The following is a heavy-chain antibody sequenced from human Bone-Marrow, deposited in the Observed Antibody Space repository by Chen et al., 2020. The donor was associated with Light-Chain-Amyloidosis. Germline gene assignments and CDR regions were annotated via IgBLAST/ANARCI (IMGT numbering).Heavy chain of an antibody. CDR1: GFTFDDYA. CDR3: AKAIVPAAIGYVDY. D-gene: IGHD2-2*02. CDR2: IRWNSGSI. V-gene: IGHV3-9*01. J-gene: IGHJ4*02. Sequence: EVQLVESGGGLVQPGRSLRLSCAASGFTFDDYAMHWVRQAPGKGLEWVSGIRWNSGSIGYADSVKGRFTISRDNAKNSLYLQMNSLRAEDTALYYCAKAIVPAAIGYVDYWGQGTLVTVSS.